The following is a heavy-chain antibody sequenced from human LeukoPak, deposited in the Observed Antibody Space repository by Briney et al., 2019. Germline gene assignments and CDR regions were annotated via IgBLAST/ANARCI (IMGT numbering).Heavy chain of an antibody. CDR1: GFTFTSYA. J-gene: IGHJ4*02. CDR3: TRMSSGRYFGS. Sequence: AGGSLRLSCAASGFTFTSYAMRWVRQAPGKWPEWVSSITESGGATFYADSVRGRFTISRDNSKSTLYLQMNSLRVEDTAVYFCTRMSSGRYFGSWGQGTLVTVSS. V-gene: IGHV3-23*01. CDR2: ITESGGAT. D-gene: IGHD6-25*01.